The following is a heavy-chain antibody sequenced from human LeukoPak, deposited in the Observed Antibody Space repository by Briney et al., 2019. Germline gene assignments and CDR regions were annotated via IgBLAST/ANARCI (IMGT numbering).Heavy chain of an antibody. J-gene: IGHJ1*01. CDR2: ITPNADRT. CDR3: AIMHGYYDGSGYWVQ. V-gene: IGHV3-23*01. CDR1: GFTFGSYG. Sequence: EGSLRFSCAASGFTFGSYGMSWVRQAPGKGLEWVSFITPNADRTSYADSVEGRFTISRDNPRNTLYMQMNSLRDEDTALYYCAIMHGYYDGSGYWVQWGQGTLVTVSS. D-gene: IGHD3-22*01.